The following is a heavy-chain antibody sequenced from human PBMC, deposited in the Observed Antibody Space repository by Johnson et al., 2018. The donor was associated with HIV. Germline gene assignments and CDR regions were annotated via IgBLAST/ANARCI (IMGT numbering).Heavy chain of an antibody. CDR3: ARAPEVRGVDAVDV. J-gene: IGHJ3*01. V-gene: IGHV3-20*04. Sequence: VQLVESGGGVVRPGDSLRLSCVASGFTFDDYGMNWVRLVPGKGLEWVAGINWNSGRTGSADSLKGRFTISRDNPKNSLSLQMNSLRAEDTAVYYCARAPEVRGVDAVDVWGQGTVVTVSS. CDR1: GFTFDDYG. D-gene: IGHD3-10*01. CDR2: INWNSGRT.